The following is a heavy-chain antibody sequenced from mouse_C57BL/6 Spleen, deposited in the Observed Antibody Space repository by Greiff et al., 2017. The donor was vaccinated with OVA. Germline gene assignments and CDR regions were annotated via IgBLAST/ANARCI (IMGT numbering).Heavy chain of an antibody. Sequence: QVQLQQPGAELVKPGASVKLSCKASGYTFTSYWMHWVKQRPGHGLAWIGMIHPNSGSTNYNEKFKSKATLTVDKSSSTAYMQRSSLTSEDSAVYYCARDGSSCMDYWGQGTSVTVSS. CDR2: IHPNSGST. J-gene: IGHJ4*01. CDR3: ARDGSSCMDY. CDR1: GYTFTSYW. D-gene: IGHD1-1*01. V-gene: IGHV1-64*01.